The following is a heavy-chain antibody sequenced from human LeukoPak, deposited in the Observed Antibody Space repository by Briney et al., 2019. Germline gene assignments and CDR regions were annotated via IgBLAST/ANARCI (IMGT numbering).Heavy chain of an antibody. Sequence: GGSLRLSCAASGFTFSDYYMSWIRQAPGKGLEWVSYISYSSSYTNYADSVKGRFTISRDNARNSLFLQMNSLRAEDTAVYYCARGGNSVTAPENYWGQGTLVTV. CDR2: ISYSSSYT. CDR3: ARGGNSVTAPENY. V-gene: IGHV3-11*05. CDR1: GFTFSDYY. J-gene: IGHJ4*02. D-gene: IGHD2-21*02.